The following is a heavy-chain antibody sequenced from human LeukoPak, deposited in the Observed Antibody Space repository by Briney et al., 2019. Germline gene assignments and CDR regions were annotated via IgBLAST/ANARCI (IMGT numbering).Heavy chain of an antibody. V-gene: IGHV3-23*01. D-gene: IGHD3/OR15-3a*01. CDR2: SSDSVGST. CDR1: VITLNNYG. Sequence: AGALRLSCAVSVITLNNYGMTWFRQAAWKGLEWVAGSSDSVGSTKYADSVEGRFTISRDNPTNPLYLQMNSLRAEDPAVYFCATRSVVLRVILVGFHKEAYYFESWGQGALVTVSS. CDR3: ATRSVVLRVILVGFHKEAYYFES. J-gene: IGHJ4*02.